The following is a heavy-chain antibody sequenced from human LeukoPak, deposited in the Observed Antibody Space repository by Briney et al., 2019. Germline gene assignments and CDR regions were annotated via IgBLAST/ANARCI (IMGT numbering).Heavy chain of an antibody. D-gene: IGHD1-26*01. CDR1: GFTLRDYY. J-gene: IGHJ6*02. CDR2: IISSCITI. V-gene: IGHV3-11*01. Sequence: GGSLRLSCAASGFTLRDYYMSWLRQAPGKGLEGVSYIISSCITIYYADSVKGRFTISSDNAKNSLYLQMNSLRAEDTAVYYCARGLQVGATSYGMDVWGQGTTVTVSS. CDR3: ARGLQVGATSYGMDV.